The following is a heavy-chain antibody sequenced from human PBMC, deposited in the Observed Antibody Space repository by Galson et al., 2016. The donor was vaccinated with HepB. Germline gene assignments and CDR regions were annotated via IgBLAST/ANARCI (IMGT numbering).Heavy chain of an antibody. Sequence: SLRLSCAASGFNFNNYAMNWVRQAPGKGLEWVSGISGSAVSTYYADSVKGRFTISRDNSKNTLYLEMNRLIVEDAAIYYCAKDVIWKWPINGMDVWGQGTTVTVSS. CDR2: ISGSAVST. CDR1: GFNFNNYA. D-gene: IGHD2-15*01. J-gene: IGHJ6*02. V-gene: IGHV3-23*01. CDR3: AKDVIWKWPINGMDV.